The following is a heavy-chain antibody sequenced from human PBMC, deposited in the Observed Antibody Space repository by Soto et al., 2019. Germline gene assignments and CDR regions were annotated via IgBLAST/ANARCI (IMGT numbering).Heavy chain of an antibody. D-gene: IGHD6-13*01. CDR1: GFTFSSYG. CDR3: ARDGAADGTGHLSGDY. V-gene: IGHV3-33*01. Sequence: QVQLVESGGGVVQPGRSLRLSCAASGFTFSSYGMHWVHQAPGKGLEWVAVIWYDGSNKYYADSVKGRFTISRDNSKNTLYLQMNGLRAEDTAVYYCARDGAADGTGHLSGDYWGQGTLVTVSS. J-gene: IGHJ4*02. CDR2: IWYDGSNK.